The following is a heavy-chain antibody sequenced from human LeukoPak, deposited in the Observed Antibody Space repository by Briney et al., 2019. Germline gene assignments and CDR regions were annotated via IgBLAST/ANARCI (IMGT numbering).Heavy chain of an antibody. D-gene: IGHD3-22*01. V-gene: IGHV1-2*02. J-gene: IGHJ4*02. Sequence: ASLKVSCKASGYTFTGYYMHWVRQAPGQGLEWMGWINPNSGGTNYAQKFQGRVTMTRDTSISTAYMELSRLRSDDTAVYYCARGYDSSGYYPGWGQGTLVTVSS. CDR2: INPNSGGT. CDR1: GYTFTGYY. CDR3: ARGYDSSGYYPG.